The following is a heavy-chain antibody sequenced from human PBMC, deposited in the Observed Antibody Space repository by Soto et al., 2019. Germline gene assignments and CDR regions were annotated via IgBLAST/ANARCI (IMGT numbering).Heavy chain of an antibody. J-gene: IGHJ6*02. CDR2: IGGSGGNT. CDR3: AKEGVTMARGAPRGYYGMDV. V-gene: IGHV3-23*01. CDR1: GFTFSSYA. D-gene: IGHD3-10*01. Sequence: GGSLRLSCAAAGFTFSSYAMSWVRQAPGKGLEWVSAIGGSGGNTYYADSVKGRFTISRDNSKNTLYLQMNSLRAEDTALYYCAKEGVTMARGAPRGYYGMDVWGQGTTVTVSS.